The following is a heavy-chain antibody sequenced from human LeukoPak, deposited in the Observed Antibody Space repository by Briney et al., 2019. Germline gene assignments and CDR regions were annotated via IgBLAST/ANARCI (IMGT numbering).Heavy chain of an antibody. D-gene: IGHD3-16*01. CDR1: GGSISSGDYY. Sequence: SKTLSLTCTVSGGSISSGDYYWSWIRQPPGKGLEWIGYIYYSGSTYYNPSLKSRVTISVDTSKNQFSLKLSSVTAADTAVYYCARATTFGGDKIDYWGQGTLVTVSS. V-gene: IGHV4-30-4*01. CDR2: IYYSGST. J-gene: IGHJ4*02. CDR3: ARATTFGGDKIDY.